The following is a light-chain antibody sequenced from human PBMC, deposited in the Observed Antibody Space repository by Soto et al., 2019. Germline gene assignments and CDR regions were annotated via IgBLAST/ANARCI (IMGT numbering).Light chain of an antibody. Sequence: EIVMTQSPATLSVSPGERATLSCRASQSISTYLAWYQHKPGQAPRLLIYGASIRATGIPARFSGTGSGTEFTLTISSLQSEDFAVYYCQEYNNWPPFMYTVGQGTKVDSK. V-gene: IGKV3-15*01. CDR2: GAS. J-gene: IGKJ2*01. CDR1: QSISTY. CDR3: QEYNNWPPFMYT.